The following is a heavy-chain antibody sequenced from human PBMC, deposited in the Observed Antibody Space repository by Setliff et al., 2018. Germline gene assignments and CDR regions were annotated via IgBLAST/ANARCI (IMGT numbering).Heavy chain of an antibody. CDR3: AKGGTYRYFDF. CDR2: VYPSGAA. Sequence: KASETLSLTCTVSGDTFSGASIWSWIRQPPEKGLEFIGYVYPSGAAKYEPSLESRVTMSVDASKNQFSLRMNSVTAADTAVYNCAKGGTYRYFDFWGPGTLVTVSA. CDR1: GDTFSGAS. V-gene: IGHV4-59*01. J-gene: IGHJ4*02.